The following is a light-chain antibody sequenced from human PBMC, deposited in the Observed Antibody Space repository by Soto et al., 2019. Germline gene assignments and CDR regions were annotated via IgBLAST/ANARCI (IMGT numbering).Light chain of an antibody. CDR2: DVS. CDR1: SSDVGGYNY. J-gene: IGLJ1*01. Sequence: QSVLTQPASVSGSPGQSITISCTGTSSDVGGYNYVSWYQQHPGKAPKLMIYDVSNRPSGVSNRFSGSKSGNTASLTISGLQAEDEADYYCSSYTSSSTLYVFGTGTNLTVL. CDR3: SSYTSSSTLYV. V-gene: IGLV2-14*01.